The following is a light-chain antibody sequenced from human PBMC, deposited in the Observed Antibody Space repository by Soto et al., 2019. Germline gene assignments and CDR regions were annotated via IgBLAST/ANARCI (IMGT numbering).Light chain of an antibody. Sequence: DIHLTQSPSFLSASVGDRVTITCRASQGISTYFSWYLQKPGQLPKLLIYGTSTLQSGVPSRFRDNRSGADFTLTITYVQPEDFATCYCQQLDDYPITFGQGTRLEI. CDR3: QQLDDYPIT. V-gene: IGKV1-9*01. CDR2: GTS. J-gene: IGKJ5*01. CDR1: QGISTY.